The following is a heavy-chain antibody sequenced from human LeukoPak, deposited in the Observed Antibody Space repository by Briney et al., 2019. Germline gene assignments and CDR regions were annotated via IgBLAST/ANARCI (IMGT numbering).Heavy chain of an antibody. V-gene: IGHV1-2*04. CDR1: GYTFTGYY. CDR3: ARAPREYYYGMDV. Sequence: ASVKVSCKASGYTFTGYYMHWVRQAPGQGLEWMGWINPNSGGTNYAQKFQGWVTMTRDTSISTAYMELSRLRSDDTAVYYCARAPREYYYGMDVWGQGTTVTVSS. J-gene: IGHJ6*02. D-gene: IGHD1-26*01. CDR2: INPNSGGT.